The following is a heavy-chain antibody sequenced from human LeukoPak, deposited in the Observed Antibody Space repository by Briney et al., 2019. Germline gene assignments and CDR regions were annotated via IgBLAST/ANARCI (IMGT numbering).Heavy chain of an antibody. D-gene: IGHD3-10*01. CDR1: GGSISSSSYY. Sequence: SETLSLTCTVSGGSISSSSYYWGWIRQPPGKGLEWIGSIYYSGSTYCNPSLKSRVTISVDTSKNQFSLKLSSVTAADTAVYYCARVRYYYGSGSYYNGWFDPWGQGTLVTVSS. J-gene: IGHJ5*02. CDR2: IYYSGST. CDR3: ARVRYYYGSGSYYNGWFDP. V-gene: IGHV4-39*07.